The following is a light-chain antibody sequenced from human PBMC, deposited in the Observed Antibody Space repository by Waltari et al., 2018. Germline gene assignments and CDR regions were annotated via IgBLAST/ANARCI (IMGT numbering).Light chain of an antibody. CDR3: QQYNNWPPTWT. J-gene: IGKJ1*01. Sequence: EIVVTQSPATLSVSHGERATLSCRASQSVSSNLAWYQQKPGQAPRLLIYGASPRATGIPARFSGSGSGTEFTLTISSLQFEDFAVYYCQQYNNWPPTWTFGQGTKVEIK. CDR1: QSVSSN. CDR2: GAS. V-gene: IGKV3-15*01.